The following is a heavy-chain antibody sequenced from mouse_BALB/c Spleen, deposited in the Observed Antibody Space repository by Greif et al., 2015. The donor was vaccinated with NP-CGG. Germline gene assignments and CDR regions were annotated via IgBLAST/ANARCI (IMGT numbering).Heavy chain of an antibody. J-gene: IGHJ3*01. CDR3: ARGYGSFAY. Sequence: VKLQQSEAEMAKPGPPVRRSCKLPGYTLTSYGMHRVKQRLGKGLEWIGSITPSTGYTEYNQKFKDKATLIADKSSSTAYMQLSSLTSEDSVVYYWARGYGSFAYWDQCTLVTVSA. V-gene: IGHV1-4*01. CDR2: ITPSTGYT. CDR1: GYTLTSYG. D-gene: IGHD1-2*01.